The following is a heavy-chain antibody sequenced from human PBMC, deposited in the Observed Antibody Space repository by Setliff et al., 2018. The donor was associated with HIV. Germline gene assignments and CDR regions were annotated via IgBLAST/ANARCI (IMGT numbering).Heavy chain of an antibody. J-gene: IGHJ5*02. CDR1: GYTFTSYA. V-gene: IGHV1-3*01. CDR3: ARGYCGGGICYSPNWLDP. D-gene: IGHD2-15*01. Sequence: ASVKVSCKASGYTFTSYAMHWVRQAPGQRLEWMGWINAGNGNTDYAQKFRDRVTLTTDTSTSTAYMELRSLTSDDTAVYYCARGYCGGGICYSPNWLDPWGQGTLVTVSS. CDR2: INAGNGNT.